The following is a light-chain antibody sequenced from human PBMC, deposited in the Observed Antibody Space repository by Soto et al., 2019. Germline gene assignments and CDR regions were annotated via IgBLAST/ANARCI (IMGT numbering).Light chain of an antibody. CDR3: GTWDSSLSAGV. Sequence: QTVVTQPPSVSAAPGQKVTISCSGSSSNIGNNYLSWYQQLPGTAPKLLIYENNKRPSGIPDRFSSSKSGTSATLGITGLQTGDEADYYCGTWDSSLSAGVFGEGTQLTVL. J-gene: IGLJ3*02. V-gene: IGLV1-51*02. CDR1: SSNIGNNY. CDR2: ENN.